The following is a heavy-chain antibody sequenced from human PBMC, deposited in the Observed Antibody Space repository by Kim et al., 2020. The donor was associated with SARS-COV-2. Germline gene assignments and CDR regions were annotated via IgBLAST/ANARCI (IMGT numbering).Heavy chain of an antibody. D-gene: IGHD2-15*01. CDR3: ARDLVVGGLDY. J-gene: IGHJ4*02. V-gene: IGHV3-66*01. Sequence: SKDYADSVKGRFTISRDNSKNTLYLQMNSLRAEDTAVYYCARDLVVGGLDYWGQGTLVTVSS. CDR2: SK.